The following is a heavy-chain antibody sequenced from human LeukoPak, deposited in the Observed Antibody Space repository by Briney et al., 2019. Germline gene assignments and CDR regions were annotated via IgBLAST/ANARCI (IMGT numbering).Heavy chain of an antibody. V-gene: IGHV1-69*08. J-gene: IGHJ5*02. CDR3: TRVNLRGSNYNWFDP. CDR1: GGTLLSHT. D-gene: IGHD1-26*01. Sequence: ASVKVSCKASGGTLLSHTFSWVRQAPGQGLGWMGKITPVINTANYAQTFQGRVSIYADKSTTTVYMDLSGLRPDDTAVYYCTRVNLRGSNYNWFDPWGQGTRVTVSS. CDR2: ITPVINTA.